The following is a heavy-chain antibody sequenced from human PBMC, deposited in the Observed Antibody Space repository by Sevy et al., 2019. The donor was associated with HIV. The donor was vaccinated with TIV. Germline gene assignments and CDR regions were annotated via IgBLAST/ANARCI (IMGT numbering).Heavy chain of an antibody. Sequence: GGSLRLSCAASGFTFSSYWMTWVRQAPGKGLEWAANIKQDGSEKYHVASVKGRFTISRDNAKNSLYLQMNSLRDEDTAVYYCARGSGDYWGQGTLVTVSS. V-gene: IGHV3-7*01. J-gene: IGHJ4*02. CDR1: GFTFSSYW. CDR3: ARGSGDY. CDR2: IKQDGSEK.